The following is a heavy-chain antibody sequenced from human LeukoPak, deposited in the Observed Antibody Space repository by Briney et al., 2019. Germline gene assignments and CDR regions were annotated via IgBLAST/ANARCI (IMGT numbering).Heavy chain of an antibody. CDR1: GYTFTSYD. Sequence: ASVKVSCKASGYTFTSYDINWVRQAPGQGLEWMGWMNPNSGNTGYAQKFQGRVTMTRNTSISTAYMELSSLRSEDTAVYYCARGAAANYYYYGMDVWGQGTTVTVSS. J-gene: IGHJ6*02. CDR2: MNPNSGNT. D-gene: IGHD6-13*01. CDR3: ARGAAANYYYYGMDV. V-gene: IGHV1-8*01.